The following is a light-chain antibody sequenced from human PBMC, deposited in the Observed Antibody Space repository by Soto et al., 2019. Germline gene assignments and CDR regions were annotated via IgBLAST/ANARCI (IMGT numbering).Light chain of an antibody. CDR1: HSVGNYY. CDR3: QQRHMWPIT. J-gene: IGKJ5*01. V-gene: IGKV3D-20*02. Sequence: EIVLTQSTGALSFSSGXRATLSCRSSHSVGNYYLSCYQQKPRQAPRLVIYGASNRAHGSPPSFSCSGSGTDFTPTISSLEPEDSAVYYGQQRHMWPITFGQGTRLEIK. CDR2: GAS.